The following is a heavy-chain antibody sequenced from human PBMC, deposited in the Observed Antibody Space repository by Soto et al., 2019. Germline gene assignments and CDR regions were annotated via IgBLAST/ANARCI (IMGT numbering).Heavy chain of an antibody. CDR3: AKEYQPLLCYFDY. Sequence: PGGSLRLSCAASGFTFSSYWMHWVRRAPGKGLVWVSHINSDGGDSTYADSVKGRFTISRDNAKNTLYLQMNSLRAEDTAVYYCAKEYQPLLCYFDYWGQGTLVTVSS. CDR1: GFTFSSYW. V-gene: IGHV3-74*03. J-gene: IGHJ4*02. CDR2: INSDGGDS. D-gene: IGHD2-2*01.